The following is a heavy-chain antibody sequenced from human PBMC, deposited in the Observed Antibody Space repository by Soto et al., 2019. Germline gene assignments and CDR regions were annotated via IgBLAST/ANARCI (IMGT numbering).Heavy chain of an antibody. D-gene: IGHD5-12*01. CDR1: GESCSCYC. CDR3: ARHRYSGYDFDY. J-gene: IGHJ4*02. CDR2: INHSGST. V-gene: IGHV4-34*01. Sequence: SETLSLTCTVYGESCSCYCWSWIGQPPGKGLEWIGEINHSGSTNYNPSLKSRVTISVDTSKNQFSLKLSSVTAADTAVYYCARHRYSGYDFDYWGQGTLVTVSS.